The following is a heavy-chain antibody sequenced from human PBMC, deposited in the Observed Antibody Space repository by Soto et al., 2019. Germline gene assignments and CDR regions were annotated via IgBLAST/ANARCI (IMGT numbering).Heavy chain of an antibody. J-gene: IGHJ4*02. CDR1: GFTFSSYS. Sequence: EVQLVESGGGLVKPGGSLRLSCAASGFTFSSYSMNWVRQAPGKGLEWVSSISSSSSYIYYAESVKGRFTISRDNAKSRLFVHMNSVTAEDTAVDYCARAGILGARIGTDSSGDYWGRGTLVTVSS. CDR2: ISSSSSYI. CDR3: ARAGILGARIGTDSSGDY. V-gene: IGHV3-21*01. D-gene: IGHD6-19*01.